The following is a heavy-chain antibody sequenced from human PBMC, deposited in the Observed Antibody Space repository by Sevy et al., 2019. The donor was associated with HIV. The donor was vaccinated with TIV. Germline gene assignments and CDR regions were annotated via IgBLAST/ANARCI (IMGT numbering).Heavy chain of an antibody. CDR1: GFTFSSYE. V-gene: IGHV3-48*03. D-gene: IGHD5-12*01. CDR2: ISSSGSTI. CDR3: ARDDRGYSGYDRGNFDY. J-gene: IGHJ4*02. Sequence: GGSLRLSCAAPGFTFSSYEMNWVRQAPGKGLEWVSYISSSGSTIYYADSVKGRFTISRDNAKNSLYLQMNSLRAEDTAVYYCARDDRGYSGYDRGNFDYWGQGTLVTVSS.